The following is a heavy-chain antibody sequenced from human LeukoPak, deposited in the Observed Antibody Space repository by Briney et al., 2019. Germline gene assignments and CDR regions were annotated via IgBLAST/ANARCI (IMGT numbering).Heavy chain of an antibody. CDR3: AKTDRTGALGRFRMRSDAFDI. V-gene: IGHV3-7*03. J-gene: IGHJ3*02. Sequence: PGGSLRLSCAASGFTFGSYWMSWVRQAPGKGLEWVANIKQDGSEKYYVDSVKGRFTISRDNAKNSLYLQMNSLRAEDTAVYYCAKTDRTGALGRFRMRSDAFDIWGQGTMVTVSS. D-gene: IGHD3-3*01. CDR2: IKQDGSEK. CDR1: GFTFGSYW.